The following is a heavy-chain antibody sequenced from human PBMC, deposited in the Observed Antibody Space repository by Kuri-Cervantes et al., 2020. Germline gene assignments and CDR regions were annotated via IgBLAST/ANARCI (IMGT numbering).Heavy chain of an antibody. Sequence: GESLKISCAASGFTFSSYWVNWVRQAPGKGLEWVANIKQDGTEKYYVDSVKGRFTISRDNAKSSLYLQMNSLRAEDTAVYYCAKGSSTSRPYYFDYWGQGTLVTVSS. J-gene: IGHJ4*02. D-gene: IGHD6-13*01. CDR2: IKQDGTEK. V-gene: IGHV3-7*01. CDR3: AKGSSTSRPYYFDY. CDR1: GFTFSSYW.